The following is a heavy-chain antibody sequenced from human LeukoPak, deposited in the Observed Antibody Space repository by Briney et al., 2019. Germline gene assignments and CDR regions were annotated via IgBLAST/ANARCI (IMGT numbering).Heavy chain of an antibody. J-gene: IGHJ4*02. CDR1: GFTFGSYA. D-gene: IGHD3-16*01. Sequence: PGGSLRLSCASSGFTFGSYAMSWVRQAPGKGLEWVSTIGGTGVRTYYADSVKGRFTISRDNSKNTLYLQINSLRAEDTAVYFCAKDRLGGPYFFHYWGQGTLVTVSS. CDR3: AKDRLGGPYFFHY. CDR2: IGGTGVRT. V-gene: IGHV3-23*01.